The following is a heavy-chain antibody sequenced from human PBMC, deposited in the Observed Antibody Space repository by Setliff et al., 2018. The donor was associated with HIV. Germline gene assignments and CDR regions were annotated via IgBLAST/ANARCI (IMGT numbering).Heavy chain of an antibody. D-gene: IGHD1-26*01. CDR2: IIPIFGTA. Sequence: EASVKVSCKASGGTFSSYVISGVRQAPGKGLEWMGGIIPIFGTANYAQKFQARVTITADESTSTAYMELSSLRSDDTAVYYFALGGWELVSCYASWGQVTQVTVS. J-gene: IGHJ5*02. V-gene: IGHV1-69*13. CDR1: GGTFSSYV. CDR3: ALGGWELVSCYAS.